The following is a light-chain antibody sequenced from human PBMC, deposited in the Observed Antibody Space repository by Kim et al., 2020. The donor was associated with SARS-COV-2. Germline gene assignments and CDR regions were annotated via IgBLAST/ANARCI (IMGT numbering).Light chain of an antibody. J-gene: IGLJ2*01. CDR2: SKN. V-gene: IGLV3-19*01. Sequence: AVEQTGEITGQGDRLRSYYASWYQQKPGHAPVLVIYSKNNRPSGIPDRFSGSSSGNTASVTITGAQAEDGADYYCNSRDSSGNAVVFGGGTKLTVL. CDR1: RLRSYY. CDR3: NSRDSSGNAVV.